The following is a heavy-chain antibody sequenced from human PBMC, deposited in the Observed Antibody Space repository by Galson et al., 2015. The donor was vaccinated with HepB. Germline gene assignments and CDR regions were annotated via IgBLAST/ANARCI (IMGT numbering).Heavy chain of an antibody. CDR2: IGTAGDT. V-gene: IGHV3-13*01. Sequence: SLRLSCAASGFAFSSYDMHWVRQATGKGLEWVSAIGTAGDTYYPGSVKGRFTISRENAKNSLYLQMNSLRAGDTAVYYCARGGPGYDFWSGYYTSLHGMDVWGQGTTVTVSS. J-gene: IGHJ6*02. CDR3: ARGGPGYDFWSGYYTSLHGMDV. CDR1: GFAFSSYD. D-gene: IGHD3-3*01.